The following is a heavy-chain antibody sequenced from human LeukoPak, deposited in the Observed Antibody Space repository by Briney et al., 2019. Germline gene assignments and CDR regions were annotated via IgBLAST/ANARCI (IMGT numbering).Heavy chain of an antibody. CDR1: GFTFRSYS. J-gene: IGHJ6*02. CDR2: VSSSISYT. V-gene: IGHV3-21*01. Sequence: GGSLRLSCAASGFTFRSYSMNWVRNAPGQGQELVSSVSSSISYTFHADSVKGRFTISRDNAKNSLYLQMNSLRVEDTAVYYCAREVLDATNGMDVWGQGTTVTVSS. D-gene: IGHD2-8*01. CDR3: AREVLDATNGMDV.